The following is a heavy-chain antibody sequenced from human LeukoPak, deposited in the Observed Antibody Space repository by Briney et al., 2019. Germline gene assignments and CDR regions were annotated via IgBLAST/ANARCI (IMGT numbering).Heavy chain of an antibody. Sequence: GSLRPPWAGPGFTFCRFWMRWVRQAPGEGLGGVAKQKQDGSEKYYVDSVKGRFTISRDNAKNSLYLQMNSLRAEDTAVYYCARDADSSGYYGGYYYYYGMDVWGQGTTVTVSS. J-gene: IGHJ6*02. V-gene: IGHV3-7*01. D-gene: IGHD3-22*01. CDR1: GFTFCRFW. CDR2: QKQDGSEK. CDR3: ARDADSSGYYGGYYYYYGMDV.